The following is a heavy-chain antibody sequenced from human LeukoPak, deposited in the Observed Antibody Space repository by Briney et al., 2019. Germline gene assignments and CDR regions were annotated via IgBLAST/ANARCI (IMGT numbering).Heavy chain of an antibody. J-gene: IGHJ5*02. CDR2: ISSSSSYI. CDR3: TRDSGSGSYYTIPWFDP. V-gene: IGHV3-21*01. D-gene: IGHD3-10*01. Sequence: GRSLRLSCAASGFTFSSYSMNWVRQAPGKGLEWVSSISSSSSYIYYADSVKGRFTISRDNAKNSLYLQMNSLRAEDTAVYYCTRDSGSGSYYTIPWFDPWGQGTLVTVSS. CDR1: GFTFSSYS.